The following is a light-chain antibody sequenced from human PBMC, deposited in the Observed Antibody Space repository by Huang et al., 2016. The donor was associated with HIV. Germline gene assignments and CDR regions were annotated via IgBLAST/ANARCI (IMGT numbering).Light chain of an antibody. CDR3: QQCNKWPLT. Sequence: EIVMTQSPATLSVSPGERATLSCRASQNIDNNLAWYQQKPGQAPRLLIYPASTWATGIPSRFSSSESGTDFTLTISGLQYEDFAVYYCQQCNKWPLTFGGGTKVEIK. J-gene: IGKJ4*01. V-gene: IGKV3-15*01. CDR1: QNIDNN. CDR2: PAS.